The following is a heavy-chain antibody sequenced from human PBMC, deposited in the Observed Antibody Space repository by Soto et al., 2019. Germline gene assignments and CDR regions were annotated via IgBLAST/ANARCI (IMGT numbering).Heavy chain of an antibody. J-gene: IGHJ4*02. CDR2: IRCDGSSK. Sequence: GGSLRLSCAGSRFSFSNYAMTWARQAPGKGLEWVSVIRCDGSSKFYADSVKGRFTISRDNSKNTVSLQMNSLRDEDSAAYYCATTGPYWGQGTLVTVSS. V-gene: IGHV3-33*08. CDR3: ATTGPY. CDR1: RFSFSNYA.